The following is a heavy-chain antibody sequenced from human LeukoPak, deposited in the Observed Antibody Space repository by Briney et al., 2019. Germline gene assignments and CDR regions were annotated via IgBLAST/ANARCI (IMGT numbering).Heavy chain of an antibody. CDR1: GGSFSGYY. D-gene: IGHD3-16*01. J-gene: IGHJ4*02. CDR3: ARVPYRY. V-gene: IGHV4-34*01. Sequence: PSETLSLTCAVYGGSFSGYYWSWIRQPPGKGLGWIGEINHSGSTNYNPSLKSRVTISVDTSKNQFSLKLSSVTAADTAVYYCARVPYRYWGQGTLVTVSS. CDR2: INHSGST.